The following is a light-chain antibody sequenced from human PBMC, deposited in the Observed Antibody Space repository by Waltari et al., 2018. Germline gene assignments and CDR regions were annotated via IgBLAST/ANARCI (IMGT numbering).Light chain of an antibody. J-gene: IGLJ2*01. CDR2: DVI. V-gene: IGLV2-14*03. CDR1: SSDVGGSNY. Sequence: QSALTQPASVSGSPGPSITISCTGTSSDVGGSNYVSWYQQHPGKAPKLMIYDVINRPSGVSNRFSGSKSGNTASLTISGLQAEDEADYYCSSYTSSSTVVFGGGTKLTVL. CDR3: SSYTSSSTVV.